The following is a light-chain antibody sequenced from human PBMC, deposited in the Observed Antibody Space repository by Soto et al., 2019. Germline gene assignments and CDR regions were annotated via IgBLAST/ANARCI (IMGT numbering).Light chain of an antibody. Sequence: QSVLTQPASVSGSPGQSITISCTGTSSDVGGYKYVSWYQQHPGKAPKLMIYEVSDRPSGISNRFSGSKFGNTASLTISGLQAEDEADYYCCSYTSTSALVFGTGTKVTVL. V-gene: IGLV2-14*01. CDR3: CSYTSTSALV. CDR1: SSDVGGYKY. CDR2: EVS. J-gene: IGLJ1*01.